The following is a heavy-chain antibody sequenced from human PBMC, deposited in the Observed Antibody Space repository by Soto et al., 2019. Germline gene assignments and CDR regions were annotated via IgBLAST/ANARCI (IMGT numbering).Heavy chain of an antibody. CDR3: AKPLPPGHDYIWGSYGNDAFDI. D-gene: IGHD3-16*01. J-gene: IGHJ3*02. CDR2: ISGSGGST. V-gene: IGHV3-23*01. CDR1: GFTFSSYA. Sequence: EVQLLESGGGLVQPGGSLRLSCAASGFTFSSYAMSWVRQAPGKGLEWVSAISGSGGSTYYADSVKGRFTISRDNSKNALNLQMNSLRAEDPAVYYCAKPLPPGHDYIWGSYGNDAFDIWGQGTMVTVSS.